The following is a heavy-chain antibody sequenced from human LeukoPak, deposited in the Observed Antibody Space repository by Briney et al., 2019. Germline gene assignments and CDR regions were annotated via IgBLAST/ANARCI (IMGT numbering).Heavy chain of an antibody. Sequence: PGGSLRLSCAASGFTFSSYWMSWVRQAPGKGLEWVANINQDGSEKYYVDSVKGRFTISRDNAKNSLYLQMNSLRAEDTAVYYCARDKDYYGSGSYYLYYYGMDVWGQGTTVTVSS. V-gene: IGHV3-7*01. CDR2: INQDGSEK. CDR1: GFTFSSYW. CDR3: ARDKDYYGSGSYYLYYYGMDV. D-gene: IGHD3-10*01. J-gene: IGHJ6*02.